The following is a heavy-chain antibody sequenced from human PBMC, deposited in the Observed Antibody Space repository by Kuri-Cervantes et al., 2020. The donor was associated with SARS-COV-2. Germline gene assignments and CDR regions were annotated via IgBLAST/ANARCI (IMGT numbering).Heavy chain of an antibody. CDR2: IYHSGST. CDR3: ATFGGSHPKYYFDY. J-gene: IGHJ4*02. CDR1: RYSVSSGYY. Sequence: SETLSLTCAVSRYSVSSGYYWGWIRQPPGKGLEWIGSIYHSGSTYYNPSLKSRVTISVDTSKNQFSLKLSSVTAADTAVYYCATFGGSHPKYYFDYWGQGTLVTVSS. D-gene: IGHD1-26*01. V-gene: IGHV4-38-2*01.